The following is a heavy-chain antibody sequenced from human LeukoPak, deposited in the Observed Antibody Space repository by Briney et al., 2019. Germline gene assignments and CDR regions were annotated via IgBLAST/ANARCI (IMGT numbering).Heavy chain of an antibody. CDR1: GGSIHTYY. CDR2: VYYSGTT. Sequence: SETLSLTCSVSGGSIHTYYWTWIRQPPGKGLEWIGNVYYSGTTYYNPSLKSRLTISVDTSKNQFSLKLNSVTAADTAVYFCARDCGGDSYMGAFDIWGQGTVVTVSS. V-gene: IGHV4-59*13. J-gene: IGHJ3*02. CDR3: ARDCGGDSYMGAFDI. D-gene: IGHD2-21*02.